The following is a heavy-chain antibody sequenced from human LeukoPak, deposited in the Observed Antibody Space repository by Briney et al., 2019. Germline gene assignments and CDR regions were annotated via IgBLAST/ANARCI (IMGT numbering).Heavy chain of an antibody. CDR1: GFTFSDYY. D-gene: IGHD6-25*01. V-gene: IGHV3-11*01. J-gene: IGHJ4*02. Sequence: GGSLRLSCAASGFTFSDYYMSWIRQAPGKGLEWVSYISSSGSTIYYADSAKGRYTISRDYAKNALFLQMNSLRAEDTAVYYCTAAPNTTPGSLGHWGQGTLVTVSS. CDR3: TAAPNTTPGSLGH. CDR2: ISSSGSTI.